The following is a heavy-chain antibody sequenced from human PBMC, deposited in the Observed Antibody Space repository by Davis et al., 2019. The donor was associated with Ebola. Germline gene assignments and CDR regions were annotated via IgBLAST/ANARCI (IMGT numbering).Heavy chain of an antibody. D-gene: IGHD5-18*01. CDR3: TTWIQQSLSPDY. CDR2: ISGSGGST. Sequence: GESLKISCAASGFTFSSYAMSWVRQAPGKGLEWVSAISGSGGSTYYADSVKGRFTISRDNSKNTLYLQMNSLKTEDTAVYYCTTWIQQSLSPDYWGQGTLVTVSS. CDR1: GFTFSSYA. J-gene: IGHJ4*02. V-gene: IGHV3-23*01.